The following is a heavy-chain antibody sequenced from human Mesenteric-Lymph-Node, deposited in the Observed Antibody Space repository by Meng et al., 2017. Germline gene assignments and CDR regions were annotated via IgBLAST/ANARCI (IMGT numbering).Heavy chain of an antibody. Sequence: ASVKVSCKASGYTFTGYYMHWVRQAPGQGLEWMGWINPNSGGTNYAQKFQGRVTMTRDTSISTAYMELSRLRSDDTAVYYCARFCSSTSCRSYYFDYWGQRTLVTVSS. CDR1: GYTFTGYY. V-gene: IGHV1-2*02. J-gene: IGHJ4*02. CDR3: ARFCSSTSCRSYYFDY. CDR2: INPNSGGT. D-gene: IGHD2-2*01.